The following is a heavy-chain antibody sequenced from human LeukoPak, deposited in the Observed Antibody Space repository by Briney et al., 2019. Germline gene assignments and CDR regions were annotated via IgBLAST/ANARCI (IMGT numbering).Heavy chain of an antibody. J-gene: IGHJ4*02. CDR2: IYAGGST. D-gene: IGHD3-22*01. V-gene: IGHV3-53*01. Sequence: GGSLRLSCAASGFTVSTNSMSWVRQAPGKGLEWVSVIYAGGSTYYADSVKGRFTISRENSKNTLYLQMNTLRAEDTAVYYCARHDHYDSSGYYYGIDYWGQGTLVTVSS. CDR1: GFTVSTNS. CDR3: ARHDHYDSSGYYYGIDY.